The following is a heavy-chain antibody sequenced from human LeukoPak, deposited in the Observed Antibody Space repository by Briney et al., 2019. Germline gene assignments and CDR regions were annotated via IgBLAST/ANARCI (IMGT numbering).Heavy chain of an antibody. V-gene: IGHV3-74*01. J-gene: IGHJ6*03. CDR2: INTDGGST. Sequence: GGSLRLSCAASGFTFSSYWMHWVRHAPGKGLVWVSRINTDGGSTSYADSVKGRCTISRDNAKNTLYLQRNSLRAEDAAVYYCARGTDRGGLRFLEWLPKSMDVWGKGTTVTVSS. CDR1: GFTFSSYW. CDR3: ARGTDRGGLRFLEWLPKSMDV. D-gene: IGHD3-3*01.